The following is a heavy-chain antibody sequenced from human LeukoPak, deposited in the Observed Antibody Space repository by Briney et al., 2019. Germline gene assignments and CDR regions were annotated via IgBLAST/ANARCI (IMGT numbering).Heavy chain of an antibody. J-gene: IGHJ6*02. Sequence: GASVTVSCTASGGTFSSYAISWVRQAPGQGLEWMGGIIPTFGTANYAQKFQGRVTITADESTSTAYMELSSLRSEDTAVYYCARGVYSYGSFRYYYYGMDVWGQGTTVTVSS. D-gene: IGHD5-18*01. CDR3: ARGVYSYGSFRYYYYGMDV. CDR2: IIPTFGTA. V-gene: IGHV1-69*13. CDR1: GGTFSSYA.